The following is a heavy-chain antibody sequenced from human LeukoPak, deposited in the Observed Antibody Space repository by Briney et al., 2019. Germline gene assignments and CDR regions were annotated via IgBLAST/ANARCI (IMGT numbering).Heavy chain of an antibody. V-gene: IGHV3-64*01. CDR1: GFTFSSYS. D-gene: IGHD3-3*01. CDR2: ISSNGGST. J-gene: IGHJ4*02. CDR3: ARVRSGLIDY. Sequence: GGSLRLSCAASGFTFSSYSMHWVRQAPGKGLGFVSGISSNGGSTYYANSVKGRFTISRDNSKNTLYLQMGSLRDEDMGVYYCARVRSGLIDYWGQGTLVTVSS.